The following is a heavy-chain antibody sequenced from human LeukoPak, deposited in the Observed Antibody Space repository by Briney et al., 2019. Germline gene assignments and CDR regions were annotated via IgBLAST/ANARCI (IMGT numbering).Heavy chain of an antibody. J-gene: IGHJ5*02. Sequence: ASVTVSCKVSGYTLTELSMHWVRQAPGKGLEGMGGFDPEDGETIYAQKFQGRVTMTEDTSTDTAYMELSSLRSEDTAVYYCATGRLRDMDWFDPWGQGTLVTVSS. CDR3: ATGRLRDMDWFDP. CDR2: FDPEDGET. V-gene: IGHV1-24*01. D-gene: IGHD2-15*01. CDR1: GYTLTELS.